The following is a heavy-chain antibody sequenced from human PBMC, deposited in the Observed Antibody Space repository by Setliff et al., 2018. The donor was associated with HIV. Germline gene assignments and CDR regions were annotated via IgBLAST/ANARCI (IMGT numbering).Heavy chain of an antibody. V-gene: IGHV3-49*04. Sequence: SLSLSCTASGFTFGDYAMSWVRQAPGKGLEWVGVIRSRAFGETTEYAASVIGRFAISRDNSKGIAYLEMKSLKPEDTDVYYCHLLGYCSTTRCNISGWLDPWGQGTLVTVSS. CDR3: HLLGYCSTTRCNISGWLDP. CDR2: IRSRAFGETT. J-gene: IGHJ5*02. CDR1: GFTFGDYA. D-gene: IGHD2-2*02.